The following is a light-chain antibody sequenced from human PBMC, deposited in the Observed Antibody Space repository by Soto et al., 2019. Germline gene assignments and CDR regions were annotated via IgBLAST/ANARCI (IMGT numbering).Light chain of an antibody. CDR1: QTISSH. Sequence: DIQMTQSPSSLSASVGDRVIITCRASQTISSHLNWYQQKPGKAPNLLVYAASSLQSGVPSRFTGSGSGTDFTLTISSLQPEDFAVYYCQQYDRWPVTFGGGTKVDI. J-gene: IGKJ4*01. CDR3: QQYDRWPVT. V-gene: IGKV1-39*01. CDR2: AAS.